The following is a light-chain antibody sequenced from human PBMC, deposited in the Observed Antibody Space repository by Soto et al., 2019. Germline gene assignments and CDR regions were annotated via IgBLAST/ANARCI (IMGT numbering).Light chain of an antibody. V-gene: IGKV1-5*03. Sequence: DIQMTQSPSTLPASVGDRVTITCRASQSVSSWLAWYQQRPGKAPKLLIYKASRLHSGVPSRFSGSGSGTEFTLTISSLQPDDFATYYCQQYVGDSRTFGQGTKVDIK. CDR1: QSVSSW. CDR3: QQYVGDSRT. J-gene: IGKJ1*01. CDR2: KAS.